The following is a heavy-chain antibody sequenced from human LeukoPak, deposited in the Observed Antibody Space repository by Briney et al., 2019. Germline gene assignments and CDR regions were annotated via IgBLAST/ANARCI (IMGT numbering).Heavy chain of an antibody. V-gene: IGHV3-23*01. CDR1: GFTFSSYA. Sequence: GGSLRLSCAASGFTFSSYAMSWVRQAPGKGLEWVSAISGSGGSTYYADSVKGRFTISRDNSKNTLYLQMNNLRAGDPIVYYCAKFSVPYDSEGYFDYLAQGNLVTVSS. CDR2: ISGSGGST. D-gene: IGHD3-22*01. J-gene: IGHJ4*02. CDR3: AKFSVPYDSEGYFDY.